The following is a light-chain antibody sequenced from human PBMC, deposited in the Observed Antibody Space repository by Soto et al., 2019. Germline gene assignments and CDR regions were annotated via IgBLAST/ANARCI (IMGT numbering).Light chain of an antibody. V-gene: IGKV3D-20*02. J-gene: IGKJ5*01. CDR2: GAS. CDR3: QQRSDWLPIT. Sequence: EIVFTQSPGTPSLFPGERASLSRRAIQSVSSSYLAWYQQKPGQAPRLLIYGASIRATGIPDRFSGSGSGTDFTLTISSLEPEDFAVYYCQQRSDWLPITFGQGTRLEI. CDR1: QSVSSSY.